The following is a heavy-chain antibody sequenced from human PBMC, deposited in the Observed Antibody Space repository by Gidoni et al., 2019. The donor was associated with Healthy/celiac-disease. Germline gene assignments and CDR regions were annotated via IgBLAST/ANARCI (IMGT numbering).Heavy chain of an antibody. CDR2: INHSGST. J-gene: IGHJ4*02. V-gene: IGHV4-34*01. D-gene: IGHD3-3*01. CDR3: ARGGPPYDFWSGYQYYFDY. CDR1: CVSFLVYY. Sequence: QVHLQQWGAGLFTPSETLSLTCAVYCVSFLVYYLSWIRQPPGKGLEWIVEINHSGSTNYNPSLKSRVTISVDTSKNQFSLKLSSVTAADTAVYYCARGGPPYDFWSGYQYYFDYWGQGTLVTVSS.